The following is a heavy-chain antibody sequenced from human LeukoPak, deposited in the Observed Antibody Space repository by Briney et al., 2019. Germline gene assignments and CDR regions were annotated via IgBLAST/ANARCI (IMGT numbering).Heavy chain of an antibody. CDR2: IYTSGST. CDR1: GGSISSGNYY. CDR3: ARPHYYDSSGYSLDYWYFDL. J-gene: IGHJ2*01. Sequence: PSETLSLTCTVSGGSISSGNYYWSWIRQPAGKGLEWIGRIYTSGSTNYNPSFKSRVTISGDTSKNQFSLKLSSVTAADTAVYYCARPHYYDSSGYSLDYWYFDLWGRGTLVTVSS. D-gene: IGHD3-22*01. V-gene: IGHV4-61*02.